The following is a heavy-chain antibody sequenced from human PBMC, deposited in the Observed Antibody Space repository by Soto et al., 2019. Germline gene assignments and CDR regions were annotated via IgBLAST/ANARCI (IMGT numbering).Heavy chain of an antibody. CDR2: ISAGGRPI. CDR3: ARDLGWAFDC. Sequence: EVQLVESGGGLVQPGGSLSLSCAASGFTFSTFSMNWVRQAPGRGLEWISYISAGGRPISYGGSVKGRFTISRDNAKNSLYLQMDSLRVEDTAVYYCARDLGWAFDCWGQGTLVTVSS. D-gene: IGHD6-19*01. V-gene: IGHV3-48*01. J-gene: IGHJ4*02. CDR1: GFTFSTFS.